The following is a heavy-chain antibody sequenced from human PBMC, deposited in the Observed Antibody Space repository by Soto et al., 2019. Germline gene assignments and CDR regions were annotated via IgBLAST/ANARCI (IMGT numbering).Heavy chain of an antibody. Sequence: SETLSLTCAVYGGSFSGYYWSWIRQPPGKGLEWIGEINHSGSTNYNPSLKSRVTISVDTSKNQFSLKLSSVTAADTAVYYCARTRSAALDYWGQGTHVTVSS. V-gene: IGHV4-34*01. CDR3: ARTRSAALDY. CDR2: INHSGST. CDR1: GGSFSGYY. D-gene: IGHD6-13*01. J-gene: IGHJ4*02.